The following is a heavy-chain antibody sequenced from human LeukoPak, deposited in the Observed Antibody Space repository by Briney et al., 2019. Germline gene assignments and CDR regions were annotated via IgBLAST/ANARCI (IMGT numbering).Heavy chain of an antibody. V-gene: IGHV1-2*04. CDR2: INPNSGGT. D-gene: IGHD3-10*01. Sequence: ASVKVSCKASGYTFTGYYMHWVRQAPGQGLEWLGWINPNSGGTNYAQKFQGWVTMTRDTSISTVYMELSRLRSDDTAVYYCARGNYYDSGSYYSVGGNAFDIWGQGTMVTVSS. CDR1: GYTFTGYY. CDR3: ARGNYYDSGSYYSVGGNAFDI. J-gene: IGHJ3*02.